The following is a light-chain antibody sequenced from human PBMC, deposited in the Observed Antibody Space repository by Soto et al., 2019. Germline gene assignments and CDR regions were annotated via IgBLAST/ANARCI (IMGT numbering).Light chain of an antibody. CDR1: SSDVGGYNY. CDR3: SSYTSSSTYV. V-gene: IGLV2-14*01. CDR2: DVS. J-gene: IGLJ1*01. Sequence: QSVLTHPASVSESPGQSITISFTGTSSDVGGYNYVSWYQQHPGKAPKLMIYDVSNRPSGVSNRFSGSKSGNTASLTISGLQAEDEADYYCSSYTSSSTYVFGTGTKVTVL.